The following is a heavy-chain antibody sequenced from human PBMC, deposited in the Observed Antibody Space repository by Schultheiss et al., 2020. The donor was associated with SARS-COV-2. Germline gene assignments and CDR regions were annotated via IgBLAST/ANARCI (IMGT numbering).Heavy chain of an antibody. J-gene: IGHJ4*02. CDR1: GYSISSGYY. Sequence: SETLSLTCAVSGYSISSGYYWGWIRQPPGKGLEWIGEINHSGSTNYNPSLKSRVTISVDTSKNQFSLKLSSVTAADTAVYYCARGNDNWGQGTLVTVSS. CDR3: ARGNDN. V-gene: IGHV4-38-2*01. CDR2: INHSGST.